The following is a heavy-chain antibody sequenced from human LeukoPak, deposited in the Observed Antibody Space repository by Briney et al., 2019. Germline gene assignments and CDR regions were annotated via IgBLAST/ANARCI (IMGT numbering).Heavy chain of an antibody. CDR1: GFTFSSYG. V-gene: IGHV3-30*18. CDR2: ISYDGSNK. J-gene: IGHJ6*02. CDR3: AKDRLLWFGELLFKYYYGMDV. Sequence: GRSLRLSCGASGFTFSSYGMHWVRQAPGKGLEWVAVISYDGSNKYYADSVKGRFTISRDNSKNTLYLQMNSLRAEDTAVYYCAKDRLLWFGELLFKYYYGMDVWGQGTTVTVSS. D-gene: IGHD3-10*01.